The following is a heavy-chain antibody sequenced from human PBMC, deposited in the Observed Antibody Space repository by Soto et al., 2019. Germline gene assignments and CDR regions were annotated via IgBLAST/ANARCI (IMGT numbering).Heavy chain of an antibody. J-gene: IGHJ6*03. CDR1: GGSFSGYY. V-gene: IGHV4-34*01. Sequence: QVQLQQWGAGLLKPSETLSLTCAVYGGSFSGYYWSWIRQPPGKGLECIGEINHSGSTNYNPSLKSRVTISVDTSKNQFSLKLSSVTAADTAVYYCARGGTSLTKGHYYYMDVWGKGTTVTVSS. CDR2: INHSGST. D-gene: IGHD1-7*01. CDR3: ARGGTSLTKGHYYYMDV.